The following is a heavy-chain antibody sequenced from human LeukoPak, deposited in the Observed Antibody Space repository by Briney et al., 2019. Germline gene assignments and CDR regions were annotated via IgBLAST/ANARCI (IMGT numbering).Heavy chain of an antibody. D-gene: IGHD3-16*01. CDR1: GGSISSGGYY. Sequence: SETLSLTCTVSGGSISSGGYYWSWIRQHPGKGLEWIGYIYYSGSTYYNPSLKSRVTISVDTSKNQFSLKLSSVTAADTAVYYCARGGVGLYYFDYWGQGTLVTVSS. J-gene: IGHJ4*02. V-gene: IGHV4-31*03. CDR2: IYYSGST. CDR3: ARGGVGLYYFDY.